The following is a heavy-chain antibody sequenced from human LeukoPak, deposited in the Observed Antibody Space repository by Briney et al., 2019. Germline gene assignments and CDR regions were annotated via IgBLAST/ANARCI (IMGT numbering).Heavy chain of an antibody. Sequence: SVKVSCKASGGTFSSYAISWVRQAPGQGLEWMGRIIPIFGTANYAQKFQGRVTITTDESTSTAYMELSSLRSEDTAVYYCARDESGYDFWSGYLDYWGQGTLVTVSS. CDR3: ARDESGYDFWSGYLDY. J-gene: IGHJ4*02. V-gene: IGHV1-69*05. CDR2: IIPIFGTA. D-gene: IGHD3-3*01. CDR1: GGTFSSYA.